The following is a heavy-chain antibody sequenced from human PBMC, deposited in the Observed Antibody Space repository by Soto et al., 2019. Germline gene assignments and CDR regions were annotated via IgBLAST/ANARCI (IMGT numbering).Heavy chain of an antibody. CDR2: ISYDGIQK. D-gene: IGHD6-13*01. V-gene: IGHV3-30*03. Sequence: PGGSLILSCAASGFTFRTYGMHWVRQAPGKGLEWVAAISYDGIQKYYADSVKGRFTISRDSAKNTVYLEMNSLSIEDAAVYYCARGFSAGKGYPPDFWGQGSLVTVSS. CDR3: ARGFSAGKGYPPDF. J-gene: IGHJ4*02. CDR1: GFTFRTYG.